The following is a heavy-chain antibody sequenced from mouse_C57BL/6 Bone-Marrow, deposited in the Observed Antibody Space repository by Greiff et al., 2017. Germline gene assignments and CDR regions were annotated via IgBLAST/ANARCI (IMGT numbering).Heavy chain of an antibody. D-gene: IGHD2-1*01. CDR2: ISSGSSTI. V-gene: IGHV5-17*01. J-gene: IGHJ3*01. CDR1: GFTFSDYG. CDR3: ARPLYDGNYWFAY. Sequence: DVMLVESGGGLVKPGGSLKLSCAASGFTFSDYGMHWVRQAPEKGLEWVAYISSGSSTIYYADTVKGRFTMSRDNAKNTLFLQMTSLRSEDKAMYYCARPLYDGNYWFAYWGQGTLVTVSA.